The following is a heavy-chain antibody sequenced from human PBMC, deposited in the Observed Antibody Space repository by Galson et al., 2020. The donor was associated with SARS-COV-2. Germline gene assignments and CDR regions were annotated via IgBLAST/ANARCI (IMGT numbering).Heavy chain of an antibody. D-gene: IGHD3-3*01. V-gene: IGHV2-70*09. CDR3: VRSEGGDFFDY. J-gene: IGHJ4*02. Sequence: SGPTLVKPTETLTLTCTFSGFSLRTQGMCVSWIRQPPGKALEWLAHIDWDDDKFYKTSLRTRLTISEDTSENQVVLTMTDMDPVDTGTYFCVRSEGGDFFDYWGPGTLVTVSS. CDR1: GFSLRTQGMC. CDR2: IDWDDDK.